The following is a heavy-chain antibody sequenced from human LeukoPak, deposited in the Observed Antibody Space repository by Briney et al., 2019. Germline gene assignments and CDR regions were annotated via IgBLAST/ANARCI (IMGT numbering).Heavy chain of an antibody. CDR1: GGTFSSYA. CDR3: ARVRVYRSVNRAYYYMDV. CDR2: IIPIFGTA. J-gene: IGHJ6*03. V-gene: IGHV1-69*06. Sequence: AASVKVSCKASGGTFSSYAISWVRQAPGQGLEWMGGIIPIFGTANYAQKFQGRVTITADKSTSTAYMELSNLRSEDTAVYYCARVRVYRSVNRAYYYMDVWGKGTTVTVSS. D-gene: IGHD6-13*01.